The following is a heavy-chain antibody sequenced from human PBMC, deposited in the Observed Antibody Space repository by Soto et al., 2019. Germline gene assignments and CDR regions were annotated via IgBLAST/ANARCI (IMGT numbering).Heavy chain of an antibody. CDR1: GGSITSGNYY. CDR2: IYYSGRT. V-gene: IGHV4-31*03. J-gene: IGHJ6*02. Sequence: QVQLQESGPGLVKPSQTLSVTCTVSGGSITSGNYYWNWIRQHPGKGLEWIGYIYYSGRTYYNPSLNRRVTISVDTSKNQFSLKLSSVTAADTAVYYCARDGHGVSYYYYAMDVWGQGTTVTVSS. D-gene: IGHD3-10*01. CDR3: ARDGHGVSYYYYAMDV.